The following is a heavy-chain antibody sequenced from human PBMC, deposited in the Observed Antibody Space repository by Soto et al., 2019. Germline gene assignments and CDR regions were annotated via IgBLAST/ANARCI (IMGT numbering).Heavy chain of an antibody. D-gene: IGHD3-22*01. V-gene: IGHV1-69*13. Sequence: SVKVSCKASGGTFSSYAISWVRQAPGQGLEWMGGIIPIFGTANYAQKFQGRVTITADESTSTAYMELSSLRSEDTAVYYCARDYDSSGYYSPYFDYWGQGTLVTVSS. J-gene: IGHJ4*02. CDR1: GGTFSSYA. CDR2: IIPIFGTA. CDR3: ARDYDSSGYYSPYFDY.